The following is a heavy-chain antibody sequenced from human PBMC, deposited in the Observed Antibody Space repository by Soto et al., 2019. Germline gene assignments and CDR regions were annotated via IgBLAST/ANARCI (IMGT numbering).Heavy chain of an antibody. J-gene: IGHJ4*02. CDR1: GFTFSSYS. CDR2: ISSSSSTI. Sequence: QPGGSLRLSCAASGFTFSSYSMNWVRQAPGKGLEWVSYISSSSSTIYYADSVKGRFTISRDNAKNSLYLQMNSLRAEDTAVYYCARFSTSCLWALDYWGQGTLVTVSS. D-gene: IGHD2-2*01. CDR3: ARFSTSCLWALDY. V-gene: IGHV3-48*01.